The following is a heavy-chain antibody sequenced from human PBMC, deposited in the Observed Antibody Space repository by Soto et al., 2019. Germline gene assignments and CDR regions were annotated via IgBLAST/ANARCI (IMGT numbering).Heavy chain of an antibody. CDR3: ARMDLATIESFYFDY. D-gene: IGHD5-12*01. V-gene: IGHV4-59*01. Sequence: SETLSLTCTVSGGSISSYYWSWIRQPPGKGLEWIGYIYYSGSTNYNPSLKSRVTISVDTSKNQFSLKLSSVTAADTAVYYCARMDLATIESFYFDYWGQGTRVTVSS. J-gene: IGHJ4*02. CDR2: IYYSGST. CDR1: GGSISSYY.